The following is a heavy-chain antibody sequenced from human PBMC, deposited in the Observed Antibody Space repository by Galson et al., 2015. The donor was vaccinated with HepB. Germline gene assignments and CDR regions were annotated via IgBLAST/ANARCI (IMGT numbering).Heavy chain of an antibody. J-gene: IGHJ4*02. Sequence: SLRLSCAASGFTFSSYSMNWVRQAPGKGLEWISYIGSTGSPIYYADSVKGRFTISRDDAKNSLHLQMNSLRAEDTALYYCARDRNWAFDYWGQGTLVTVSS. CDR1: GFTFSSYS. V-gene: IGHV3-48*01. CDR2: IGSTGSPI. D-gene: IGHD1-14*01. CDR3: ARDRNWAFDY.